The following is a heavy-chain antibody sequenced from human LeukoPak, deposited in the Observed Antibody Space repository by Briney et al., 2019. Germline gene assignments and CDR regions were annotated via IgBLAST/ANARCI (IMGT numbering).Heavy chain of an antibody. Sequence: SETLSLTCAVSGGSISSGGYSWSWIRQPPGKGLEWIGYIYHSGSTCYNPSLKSRVTISVDRSKNQFSLKLSSVTAADTAVYYCARNYYYDSSGWTDAFDIWGQGTMVTVSS. V-gene: IGHV4-30-2*01. CDR2: IYHSGST. J-gene: IGHJ3*02. CDR3: ARNYYYDSSGWTDAFDI. CDR1: GGSISSGGYS. D-gene: IGHD3-22*01.